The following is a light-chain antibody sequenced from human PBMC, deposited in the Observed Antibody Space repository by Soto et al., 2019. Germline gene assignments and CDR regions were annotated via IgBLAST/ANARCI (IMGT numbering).Light chain of an antibody. CDR3: QQYDSSPRT. CDR1: QSFSSK. V-gene: IGKV3-20*01. Sequence: EIVLTQSSGPLSLSPGEGATLSCRASQSFSSKLAWYQQKPGQAPRLLIYGASTRATGIPDRFSGSGSGTDFTLTISRLEPEDFAVYYCQQYDSSPRTFGQGTKVDIK. CDR2: GAS. J-gene: IGKJ1*01.